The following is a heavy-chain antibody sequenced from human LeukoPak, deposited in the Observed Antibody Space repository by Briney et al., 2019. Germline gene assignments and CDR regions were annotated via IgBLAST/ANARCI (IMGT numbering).Heavy chain of an antibody. V-gene: IGHV4-59*01. D-gene: IGHD2/OR15-2a*01. CDR1: GDSISGYY. Sequence: SETLSLTCTVSGDSISGYYWTRIWQPPGKGLEWIGYIYYSGSINYNPSLKSRITISVDTSKNQFSLRLSSVTAADTAVYYCARLRGNYFPDYWGQGTLVTVSS. CDR2: IYYSGSI. J-gene: IGHJ4*02. CDR3: ARLRGNYFPDY.